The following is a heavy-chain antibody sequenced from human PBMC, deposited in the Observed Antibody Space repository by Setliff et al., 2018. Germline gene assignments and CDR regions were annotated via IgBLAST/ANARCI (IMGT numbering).Heavy chain of an antibody. J-gene: IGHJ4*02. V-gene: IGHV1-69*05. CDR2: IIPIFGTA. CDR3: ATFRRDGYNRDY. CDR1: GGTFSSYA. D-gene: IGHD5-12*01. Sequence: GGSVKVSCKASGGTFSSYAISWVRQAPGQGLEWMGGIIPIFGTANYAQKFQGRVTITTDESTSTAYMELSSLRSEDTAVYYCATFRRDGYNRDYWGQGTLVTVSS.